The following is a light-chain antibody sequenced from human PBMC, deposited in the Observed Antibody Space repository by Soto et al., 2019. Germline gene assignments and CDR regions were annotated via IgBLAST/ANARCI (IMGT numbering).Light chain of an antibody. CDR1: QSLFDSSTNKNY. J-gene: IGKJ1*01. CDR3: QQYYSPLWT. CDR2: WAS. V-gene: IGKV4-1*01. Sequence: DIVMTQSPDSLAVSLGERATVNCNSSQSLFDSSTNKNYLAWYQQKPGQPPKPLIYWASARKSGVPDRFSGSGSGTHFTLTINTLQGEDVAVYYCQQYYSPLWTFGQGSKVEVK.